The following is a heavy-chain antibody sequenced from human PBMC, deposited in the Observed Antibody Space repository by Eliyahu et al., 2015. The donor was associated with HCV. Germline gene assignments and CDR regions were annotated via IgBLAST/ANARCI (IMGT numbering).Heavy chain of an antibody. V-gene: IGHV3-30*03. J-gene: IGHJ4*02. D-gene: IGHD5-24*01. Sequence: QVQLVESGGGVVQPGRSLRLSCAASGFSFSDYGMHWVRQAPGKGLGWLAVISHDAVETYYSDSVKGRFSISRDNSRNTLYAQMDNLRPEDTAVYYCARDEEWPITKIDYWGQGTLVTVSS. CDR2: ISHDAVET. CDR3: ARDEEWPITKIDY. CDR1: GFSFSDYG.